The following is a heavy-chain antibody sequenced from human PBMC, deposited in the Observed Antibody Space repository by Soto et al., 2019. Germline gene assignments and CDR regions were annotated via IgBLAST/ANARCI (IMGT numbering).Heavy chain of an antibody. Sequence: SETLSLTCTVSGGSISSYYWSWIRQPPGKGLEWIGYIYYSGSTNYNPSLKSRVTISVDTSKNQFSLKLSSVTAADTAVYYCARVSYDFWSGYSVLGWFDPWGQGTLVTVSS. D-gene: IGHD3-3*01. V-gene: IGHV4-59*01. J-gene: IGHJ5*02. CDR3: ARVSYDFWSGYSVLGWFDP. CDR2: IYYSGST. CDR1: GGSISSYY.